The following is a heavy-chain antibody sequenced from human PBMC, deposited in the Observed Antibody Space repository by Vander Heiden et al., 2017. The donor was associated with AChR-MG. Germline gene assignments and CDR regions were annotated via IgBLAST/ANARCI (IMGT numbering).Heavy chain of an antibody. CDR2: SSPIFGTA. J-gene: IGHJ6*03. Sequence: QVQLVQSGAEVKKPGSSVTVSRKASGANFSSHATSWVGQAPGRGLEWMGGSSPIFGTANYAQKFQGRVTITAEKSTSTAYMELSSLRSEGTAVYYCAREERQITIFGVSERYYYYMDVWGKGTTVTVSS. V-gene: IGHV1-69*06. CDR1: GANFSSHA. CDR3: AREERQITIFGVSERYYYYMDV. D-gene: IGHD3-3*01.